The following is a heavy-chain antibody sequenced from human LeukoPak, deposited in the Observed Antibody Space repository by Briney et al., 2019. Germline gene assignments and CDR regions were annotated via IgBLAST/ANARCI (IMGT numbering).Heavy chain of an antibody. CDR2: ISDYNGNT. D-gene: IGHD2-2*01. Sequence: GASVTVSCKASGYTFTSYGSSWVRQARGQGVEGMGWISDYNGNTNYAQKLQGRVTMTTDTSTSTAYMELRSLRSDDTAVYDCAIDTYCSSNRCYRGWFDPGGRGTLVTVSS. J-gene: IGHJ5*02. CDR3: AIDTYCSSNRCYRGWFDP. CDR1: GYTFTSYG. V-gene: IGHV1-18*04.